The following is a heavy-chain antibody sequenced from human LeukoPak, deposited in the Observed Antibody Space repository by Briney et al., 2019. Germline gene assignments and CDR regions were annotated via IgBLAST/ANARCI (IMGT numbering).Heavy chain of an antibody. J-gene: IGHJ4*02. CDR2: ISGYNGNT. D-gene: IGHD3-22*01. CDR1: GYTFTSYA. Sequence: ASVKVSCKASGYTFTSYAIIWVRQAPGQGLERMGWISGYNGNTKSSQSLQDRVIMTTDTSTRTAYMELRSLRPDDTAVYYCARVYLGIYYDGSPSPFDYWGQGTLVTVSS. V-gene: IGHV1-18*01. CDR3: ARVYLGIYYDGSPSPFDY.